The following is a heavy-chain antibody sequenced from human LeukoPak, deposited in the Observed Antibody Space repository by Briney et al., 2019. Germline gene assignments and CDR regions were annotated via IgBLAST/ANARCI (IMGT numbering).Heavy chain of an antibody. CDR3: ARESESKYYDYVWGSYRPTDAFDI. Sequence: SQTLSLTCTVSGGSFSSGSYYWSWIRQPAGKGLEWIGRIYTSGSTNYNPSLKSRVTISVDTSKNQFSLKLSSVTAADTAVYYCARESESKYYDYVWGSYRPTDAFDIWGQGTMVTVSS. D-gene: IGHD3-16*02. V-gene: IGHV4-61*02. CDR2: IYTSGST. J-gene: IGHJ3*02. CDR1: GGSFSSGSYY.